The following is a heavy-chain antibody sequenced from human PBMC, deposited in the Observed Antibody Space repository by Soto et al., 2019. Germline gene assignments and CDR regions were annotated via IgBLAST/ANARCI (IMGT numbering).Heavy chain of an antibody. Sequence: GVSLGLSCAASGFTFGSYAMHWVRQAPGKGLEWVAVISYDGSNKYYADSVKGRFTISRDNSKNTLYLQMNSLRAEDTAVYYCARDLHPQYSSSPNPLIFDYWGQGTLVTVSS. CDR2: ISYDGSNK. CDR3: ARDLHPQYSSSPNPLIFDY. V-gene: IGHV3-30-3*01. J-gene: IGHJ4*02. D-gene: IGHD6-6*01. CDR1: GFTFGSYA.